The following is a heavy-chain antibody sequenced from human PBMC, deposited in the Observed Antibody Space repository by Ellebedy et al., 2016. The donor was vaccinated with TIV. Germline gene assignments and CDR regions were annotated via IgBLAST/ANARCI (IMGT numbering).Heavy chain of an antibody. Sequence: MPGGSLRLSCTVSGASISSYYWSWIRQPPGKGLEWIGYIYYNENTNYNPSLKSRVTIAVDTSKKHFSLNLNSVTAADTAVYFCASTPFSAGSGYHPHDYWGQGILVTVSS. V-gene: IGHV4-59*08. D-gene: IGHD5-12*01. CDR3: ASTPFSAGSGYHPHDY. CDR2: IYYNENT. CDR1: GASISSYY. J-gene: IGHJ4*02.